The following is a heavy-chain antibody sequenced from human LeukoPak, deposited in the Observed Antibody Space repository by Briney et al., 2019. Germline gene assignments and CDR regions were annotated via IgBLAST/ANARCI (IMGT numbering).Heavy chain of an antibody. J-gene: IGHJ4*02. Sequence: GSSVKVSCKASGGTFSSYAISWVRQAPGQGLEWMGGIIPIFGTANYAQKFQGRVTITTDESTSTAYMKLSSPRSEDTAVYYCAGTRRTTVTTYFDYWGQGTLVTVSS. CDR1: GGTFSSYA. CDR2: IIPIFGTA. V-gene: IGHV1-69*05. CDR3: AGTRRTTVTTYFDY. D-gene: IGHD4-17*01.